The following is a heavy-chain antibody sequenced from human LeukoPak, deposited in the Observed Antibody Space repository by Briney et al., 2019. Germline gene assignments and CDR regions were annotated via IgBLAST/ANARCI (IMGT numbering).Heavy chain of an antibody. CDR1: GYTLTELS. D-gene: IGHD2-2*01. CDR2: FDPEDGET. V-gene: IGHV1-24*01. J-gene: IGHJ3*02. Sequence: GASVKVSCKVSGYTLTELSMHWVRQAPGKGLEWMGGFDPEDGETMYAQKFQGRVTITADKSTSTAYMELSSLRSEDTAVYYCARGGAMILWAFDIWGQGTMVTVSS. CDR3: ARGGAMILWAFDI.